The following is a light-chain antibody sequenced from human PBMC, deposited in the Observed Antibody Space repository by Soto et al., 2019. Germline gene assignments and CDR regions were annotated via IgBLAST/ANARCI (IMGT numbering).Light chain of an antibody. CDR3: QQYYSTPPA. V-gene: IGKV4-1*01. CDR2: WAS. J-gene: IGKJ4*01. CDR1: QSVLYSSNNKNY. Sequence: DIVMTQSPDSLAVSLVESATINCKSSQSVLYSSNNKNYLAWYQQKPGQPPKLLIYWASTRESGVPDRFSGSGSGTDFTLTISSLQAEDVAVYYCQQYYSTPPAFGGGTKVEI.